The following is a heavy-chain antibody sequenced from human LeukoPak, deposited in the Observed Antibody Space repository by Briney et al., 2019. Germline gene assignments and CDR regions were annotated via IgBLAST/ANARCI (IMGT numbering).Heavy chain of an antibody. CDR1: GFTFSSYA. V-gene: IGHV3-9*01. CDR3: AKDISGSGSYYNDY. Sequence: GGSLRLSCVASGFTFSSYAMSWVRQAPGKGLEWVSGISWNSGTIGYADSVKGRFTISRDNAKNSLYLQMTSLRAEDTALYYCAKDISGSGSYYNDYWGQGTLVTVSS. D-gene: IGHD3-10*01. J-gene: IGHJ4*02. CDR2: ISWNSGTI.